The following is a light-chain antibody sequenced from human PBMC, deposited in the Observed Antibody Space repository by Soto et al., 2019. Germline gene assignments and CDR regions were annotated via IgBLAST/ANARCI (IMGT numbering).Light chain of an antibody. CDR2: EVS. Sequence: QSVLTQPPSASGSPGQSITISCTGSSSDIGDYDYVSWYQQHPGKAPKVLISEVSNRPSGVSNRFSGSKSGNTAPLTISGLQAEDESDYYCNSYPTGNPRVFGPGTKVTVL. CDR3: NSYPTGNPRV. V-gene: IGLV2-14*01. CDR1: SSDIGDYDY. J-gene: IGLJ1*01.